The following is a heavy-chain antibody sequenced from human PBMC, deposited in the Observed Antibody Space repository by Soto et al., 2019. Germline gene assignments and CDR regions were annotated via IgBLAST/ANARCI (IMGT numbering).Heavy chain of an antibody. CDR2: IIPIFGTA. CDR1: GGTFSSCA. CDR3: AGYIVVVVAATFDYYYGMDV. V-gene: IGHV1-69*06. Sequence: SVKVSCKSSGGTFSSCAISWVRRAPGQGLEWMGGIIPIFGTANYAQKFQGRVTITADKYTSTAYMELSSLRSEDTAVYYCAGYIVVVVAATFDYYYGMDVWGQGTTVTVSS. J-gene: IGHJ6*02. D-gene: IGHD2-15*01.